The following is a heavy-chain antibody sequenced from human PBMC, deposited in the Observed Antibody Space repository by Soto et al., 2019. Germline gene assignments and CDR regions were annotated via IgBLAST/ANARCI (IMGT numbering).Heavy chain of an antibody. CDR3: ARGSRGYYDSSGYYFVLYYFDY. CDR1: GGSFSGYY. Sequence: SSETLSLTCAVYGGSFSGYYWSWIRQPPGTGLEWIGEINHSGSTNYNPSLKSRVTISVDTSKNQFSLKLSSVTAADTAVYYCARGSRGYYDSSGYYFVLYYFDYWGQGTLVTVSS. V-gene: IGHV4-34*01. D-gene: IGHD3-22*01. CDR2: INHSGST. J-gene: IGHJ4*02.